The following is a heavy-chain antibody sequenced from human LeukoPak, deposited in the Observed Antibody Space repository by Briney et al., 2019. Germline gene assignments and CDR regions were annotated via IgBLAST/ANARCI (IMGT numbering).Heavy chain of an antibody. D-gene: IGHD6-13*01. V-gene: IGHV3-30*01. CDR2: VSYDGSNK. CDR1: GFASSSYA. Sequence: GGSLRLSCAASGFASSSYAMHWVRQAPGKGLEWVAVVSYDGSNKYYADSVKGRFTISRDNSKNTLYLQMNSLRAEDTAVYYCASIAAAGTGSKLDYWGQGTLVTVSS. CDR3: ASIAAAGTGSKLDY. J-gene: IGHJ4*02.